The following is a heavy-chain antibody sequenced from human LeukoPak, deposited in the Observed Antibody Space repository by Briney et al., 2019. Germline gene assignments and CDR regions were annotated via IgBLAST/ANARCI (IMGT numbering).Heavy chain of an antibody. Sequence: GASVKVSWKASGYTFNSYATNWGRQATGQPLEWIEGIIPIFGTANYAQKFQGRVTITADESTSTAYMELSSLRSEDTAVYYCARGLREFRWGAGAKSPPYYYMDVWGKGTTVTISS. J-gene: IGHJ6*03. CDR1: GYTFNSYA. V-gene: IGHV1-69*13. D-gene: IGHD1-26*01. CDR2: IIPIFGTA. CDR3: ARGLREFRWGAGAKSPPYYYMDV.